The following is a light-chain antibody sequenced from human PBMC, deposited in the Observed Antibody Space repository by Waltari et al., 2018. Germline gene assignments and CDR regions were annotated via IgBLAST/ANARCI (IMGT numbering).Light chain of an antibody. V-gene: IGLV2-18*02. Sequence: SALTQPPSVSGSPGQSVTISCAGTSSDVVRDHRVSWYQQSPGTAPKVIIYDVTNRPTGVPDRFSASKSGNTASLTIAGLQSEDEADYYCISYTPSDTYVFGTGTKVAVL. CDR3: ISYTPSDTYV. J-gene: IGLJ1*01. CDR2: DVT. CDR1: SSDVVRDHR.